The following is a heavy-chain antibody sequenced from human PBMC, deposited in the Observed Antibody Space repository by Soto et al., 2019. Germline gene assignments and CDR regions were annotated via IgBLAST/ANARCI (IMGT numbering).Heavy chain of an antibody. V-gene: IGHV4-39*01. Sequence: PSETLSLTCTVSGGSISSSSYYWGWIRQPPGKGLEWIGSIYYSGSTYYNPSLKSRVTISVDTSKNQFSLKLSSVTAADTAVYYCARQTTIFGVVMGMYVWGKGTTVTVSS. CDR2: IYYSGST. CDR1: GGSISSSSYY. D-gene: IGHD3-3*01. J-gene: IGHJ6*03. CDR3: ARQTTIFGVVMGMYV.